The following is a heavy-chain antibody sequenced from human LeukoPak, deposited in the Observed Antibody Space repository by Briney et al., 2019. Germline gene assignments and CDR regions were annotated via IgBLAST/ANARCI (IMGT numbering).Heavy chain of an antibody. D-gene: IGHD6-6*01. V-gene: IGHV4-34*01. CDR1: GGSFSGYY. J-gene: IGHJ4*02. CDR2: INHSGST. CDR3: ARLGIAARYFDY. Sequence: PSETLSLTCAVYGGSFSGYYWSWIRQPPGKGLEWIGEINHSGSTNYNPSLKSRVTISVDTSKNQFSLKLSSVTAADTAVYYCARLGIAARYFDYWGQGTLVTVSS.